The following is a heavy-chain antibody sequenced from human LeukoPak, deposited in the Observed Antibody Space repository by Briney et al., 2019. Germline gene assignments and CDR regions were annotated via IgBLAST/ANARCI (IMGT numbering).Heavy chain of an antibody. CDR2: ISSGSSFM. J-gene: IGHJ5*02. V-gene: IGHV3-21*01. D-gene: IGHD3-22*01. Sequence: GGSLRLSCAASGFTFGRNGMAWVRQAPGKGLEWVSSISSGSSFMYYADSVKGRFTISRDNAKNSLYLQMNSLRAKDTALYYCARDYYDSSGSSWFDPWGQGTLVTVSS. CDR3: ARDYYDSSGSSWFDP. CDR1: GFTFGRNG.